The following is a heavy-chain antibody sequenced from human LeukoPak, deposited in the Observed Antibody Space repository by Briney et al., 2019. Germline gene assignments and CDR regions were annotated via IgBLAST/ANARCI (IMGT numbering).Heavy chain of an antibody. CDR1: GYTFTSYG. J-gene: IGHJ6*02. CDR2: ISAYNGNT. Sequence: ASVKVSCKASGYTFTSYGISWVRQAPGQGLEWMGWISAYNGNTNYAQKLQGRVTMTTDTSTSTAYMELRSLRSDDTAVYYCARAMAVAATYHYYYGMDVWGQGTTVTVSS. D-gene: IGHD2-15*01. CDR3: ARAMAVAATYHYYYGMDV. V-gene: IGHV1-18*01.